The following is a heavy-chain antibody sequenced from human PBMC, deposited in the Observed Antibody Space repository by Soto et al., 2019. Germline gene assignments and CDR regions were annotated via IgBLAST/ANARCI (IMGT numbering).Heavy chain of an antibody. D-gene: IGHD1-20*01. V-gene: IGHV4-31*03. Sequence: SETLSLTCTVSCGSVSSGSYYWSWIRQHPGRGLEWIGYIYYTGNTYYNPSLKSRVTISVDTSKNQFSLKLSSVTAADTAVYYCARGRYNWNYWGQGTLVTVSS. J-gene: IGHJ4*02. CDR3: ARGRYNWNY. CDR2: IYYTGNT. CDR1: CGSVSSGSYY.